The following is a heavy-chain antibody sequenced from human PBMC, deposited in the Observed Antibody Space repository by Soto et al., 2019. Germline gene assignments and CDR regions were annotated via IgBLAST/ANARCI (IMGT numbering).Heavy chain of an antibody. CDR3: ANPRGGWPESYFDY. CDR2: ISASGDST. Sequence: EVQLLESGGGLVQPGGSLRLSCAASGFIFSSYAMNWVRQAPGKGLEWVSAISASGDSTYYADSVKGRFTIARDNSKNTLDLQMNSLSAEDTAVYYCANPRGGWPESYFDYWGQGTLVTVSS. V-gene: IGHV3-23*01. J-gene: IGHJ4*02. CDR1: GFIFSSYA. D-gene: IGHD2-15*01.